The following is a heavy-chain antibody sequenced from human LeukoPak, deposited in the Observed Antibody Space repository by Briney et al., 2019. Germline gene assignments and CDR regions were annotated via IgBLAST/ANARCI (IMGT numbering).Heavy chain of an antibody. V-gene: IGHV1-18*01. Sequence: GASVKVSCKASGYTFTSYGISWVRQAPGQRLEWMGWISAYNGNTNYAQKLQGRVTMTTDTSTSTAYMELRSLRSDDTAVYYCARAESWAAAAVDWFDPWGQGTLVTVSS. D-gene: IGHD6-13*01. CDR2: ISAYNGNT. J-gene: IGHJ5*02. CDR1: GYTFTSYG. CDR3: ARAESWAAAAVDWFDP.